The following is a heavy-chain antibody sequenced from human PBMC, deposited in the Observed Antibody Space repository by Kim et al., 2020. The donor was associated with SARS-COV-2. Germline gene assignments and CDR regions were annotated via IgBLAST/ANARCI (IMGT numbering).Heavy chain of an antibody. CDR3: ALRRRPGTFDP. V-gene: IGHV3-66*01. CDR2: IYSGGST. D-gene: IGHD6-25*01. CDR1: GFTVSSNY. Sequence: GGSLRLSCAASGFTVSSNYMSWVRQAPGKGLEWVSVIYSGGSTYYADSVKGRFTISRDNSKNTLYLQMNSLRAEDTAVYYCALRRRPGTFDPWGQGTLVTVSS. J-gene: IGHJ5*02.